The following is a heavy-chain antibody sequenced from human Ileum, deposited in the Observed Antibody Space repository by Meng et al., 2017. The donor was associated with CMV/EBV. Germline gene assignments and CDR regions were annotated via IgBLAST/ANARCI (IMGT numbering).Heavy chain of an antibody. CDR1: GFTLSGYA. Sequence: VCLVEAGVGLIQPGGSVILSCSSYGFTLSGYAMGWVRQAPGKGLEWLSTVNDNGAVTFYADSVKGRFIISRDNSKNTLYLQVNSPRAEDTAIYYCAKDSGMSGWYFDYWGQGTLVTVAS. CDR2: VNDNGAVT. CDR3: AKDSGMSGWYFDY. J-gene: IGHJ4*02. D-gene: IGHD6-19*01. V-gene: IGHV3-23*04.